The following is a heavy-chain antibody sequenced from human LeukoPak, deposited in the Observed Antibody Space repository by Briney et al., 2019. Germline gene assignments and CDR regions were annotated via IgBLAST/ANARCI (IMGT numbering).Heavy chain of an antibody. CDR1: GYTFTTYP. D-gene: IGHD4-11*01. Sequence: ASVKVSCKASGYTFTTYPINWVRQAPGQGLEWMGWISAYNGNTNYAQKLQGRVTMTTDTSTSTAYMELRSLRSDDTAVYYCARDYSNYGGDWFDPWGQGTLVTVSS. V-gene: IGHV1-18*01. CDR3: ARDYSNYGGDWFDP. CDR2: ISAYNGNT. J-gene: IGHJ5*02.